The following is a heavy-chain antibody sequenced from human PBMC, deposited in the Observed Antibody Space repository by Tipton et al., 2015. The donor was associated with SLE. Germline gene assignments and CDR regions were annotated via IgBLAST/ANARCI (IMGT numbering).Heavy chain of an antibody. V-gene: IGHV4-39*07. J-gene: IGHJ6*03. D-gene: IGHD5-24*01. CDR3: ARAEMTTEGSVFYYYVDV. CDR2: FYHSGIT. CDR1: GGSISSSSHY. Sequence: TLSLTCTVSGGSISSSSHYWGWIRQPPGKGLEWVGSFYHSGITYDNPSLKSRVTISVDTSKNQFSLQLTSVTAADTAVYYCARAEMTTEGSVFYYYVDVWGKGTTVTVSS.